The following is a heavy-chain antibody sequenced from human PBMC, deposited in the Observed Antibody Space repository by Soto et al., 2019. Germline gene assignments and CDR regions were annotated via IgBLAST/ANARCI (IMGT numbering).Heavy chain of an antibody. CDR3: ARGIGSSDY. J-gene: IGHJ4*02. V-gene: IGHV3-30-3*01. CDR2: ISYDGSNK. CDR1: GLTFSSYA. Sequence: QVQLVESGGGVVQPGRSLRLSCAASGLTFSSYAMHWVRQAPGKGLEWVAVISYDGSNKYYADSVKGRFTISRDNSKNTLYLQMNSLRAEDTAVYYCARGIGSSDYWGQGTLVTVSS. D-gene: IGHD1-26*01.